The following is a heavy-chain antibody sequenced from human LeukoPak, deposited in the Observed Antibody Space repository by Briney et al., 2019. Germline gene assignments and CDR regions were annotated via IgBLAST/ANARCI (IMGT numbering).Heavy chain of an antibody. V-gene: IGHV3-7*01. D-gene: IGHD1-14*01. CDR3: AREVWGPEY. J-gene: IGHJ4*02. CDR1: AFTFNTYW. CDR2: IKQDGSDK. Sequence: GGSLRLSCAASAFTFNTYWMHWVRQVPGKGLEWVGNIKQDGSDKNYMDSVKGRFTISRDNTKNSVYLQMSSLRAEDTAVYYCAREVWGPEYWGQGTLVTVSS.